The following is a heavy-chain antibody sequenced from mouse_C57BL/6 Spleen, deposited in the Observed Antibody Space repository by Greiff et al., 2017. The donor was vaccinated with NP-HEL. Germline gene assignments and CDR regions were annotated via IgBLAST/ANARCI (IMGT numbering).Heavy chain of an antibody. J-gene: IGHJ2*01. CDR1: GYTFTSYW. D-gene: IGHD2-1*01. CDR2: IDPSDSYT. V-gene: IGHV1-50*01. CDR3: ARRGNLYYFDY. Sequence: QVQLQQSGAELVKPGASVKLSCKASGYTFTSYWMQWVKQRPGQGLEWIGEIDPSDSYTNYNQKFKGKATLTVDTSSSTAYMQLSSLTSEDSAVYYCARRGNLYYFDYWGQGTTLTVSS.